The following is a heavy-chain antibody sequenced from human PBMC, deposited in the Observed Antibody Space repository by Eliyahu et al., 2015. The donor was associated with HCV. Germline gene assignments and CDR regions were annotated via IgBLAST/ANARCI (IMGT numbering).Heavy chain of an antibody. CDR3: AVAALGLYYFNY. CDR1: GFTFSASS. Sequence: EVQVVESGGGLVQPGGSLKLSCAASGFTFSASSIHWVRQASGKGLEWVGRIRGKVDSYVTAYAASVKGRFTISRDDSKNTAYLEINSLKAEDTAVYYCAVAALGLYYFNYWGQGTLVTVSS. J-gene: IGHJ4*02. CDR2: IRGKVDSYVT. D-gene: IGHD6-25*01. V-gene: IGHV3-73*02.